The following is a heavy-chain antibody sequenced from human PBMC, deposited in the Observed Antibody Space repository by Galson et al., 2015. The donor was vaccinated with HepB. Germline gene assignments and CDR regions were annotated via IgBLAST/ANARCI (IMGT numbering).Heavy chain of an antibody. Sequence: SLRLSCAASGFTFSSYGMHWVRQAPGKGLEWVAVIWYDGSNKYYADSVKGRFTISRDNSKNTLYLQMNSLRAEDTAVYYCARGIRWLGQSFDIWGQGTMVTVSS. J-gene: IGHJ3*02. D-gene: IGHD6-19*01. CDR2: IWYDGSNK. CDR3: ARGIRWLGQSFDI. V-gene: IGHV3-33*01. CDR1: GFTFSSYG.